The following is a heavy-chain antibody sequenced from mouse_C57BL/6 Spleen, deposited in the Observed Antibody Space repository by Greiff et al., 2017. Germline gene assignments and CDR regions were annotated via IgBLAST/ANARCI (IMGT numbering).Heavy chain of an antibody. Sequence: VQLQQPGAELVKPGASVKLSCKASGYTFTSYWMQWVKQRPGQGLEWIGEIDPSDSYTNYNQKFKGKATLTVDTSSSTAYMQLSSLTSEDSAVYYCARRETAQATYDYWGQGTTLTVSS. J-gene: IGHJ2*01. CDR2: IDPSDSYT. V-gene: IGHV1-50*01. D-gene: IGHD3-2*02. CDR1: GYTFTSYW. CDR3: ARRETAQATYDY.